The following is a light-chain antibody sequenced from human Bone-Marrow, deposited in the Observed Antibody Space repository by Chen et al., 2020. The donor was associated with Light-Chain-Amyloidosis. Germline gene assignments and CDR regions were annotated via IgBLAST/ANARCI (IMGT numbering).Light chain of an antibody. V-gene: IGLV2-14*01. Sequence: QSALTQPASVTGSPEQSITIPCTGTIGDVVTYNYVSWYQHHPGKAPKVMIYAVSNRPSGVSNRFSGSKSGTTASLTISGLQAEDEADYYCSSFTSSSSYVFGPGTKVTVL. J-gene: IGLJ1*01. CDR2: AVS. CDR3: SSFTSSSSYV. CDR1: IGDVVTYNY.